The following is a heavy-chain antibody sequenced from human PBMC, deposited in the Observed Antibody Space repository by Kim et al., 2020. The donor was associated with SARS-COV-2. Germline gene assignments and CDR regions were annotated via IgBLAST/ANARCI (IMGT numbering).Heavy chain of an antibody. Sequence: ASVKVSCKASGYTFTSYGISWVRQAPGQGLEWMGWISAYNGNTNYAQKLQGRVTMTTDTSTSTAYMELRSLRSDDTAVYYCAREGGGGIVVVRLWYYGMDVWGQGTTVTVSS. V-gene: IGHV1-18*01. CDR2: ISAYNGNT. CDR3: AREGGGGIVVVRLWYYGMDV. D-gene: IGHD2-15*01. J-gene: IGHJ6*02. CDR1: GYTFTSYG.